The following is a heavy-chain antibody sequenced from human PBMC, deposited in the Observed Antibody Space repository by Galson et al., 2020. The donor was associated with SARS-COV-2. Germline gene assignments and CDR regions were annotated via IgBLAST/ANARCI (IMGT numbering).Heavy chain of an antibody. CDR3: ARGASGHNFDF. Sequence: GGPLRLSCAASGFTFDAYTMHWVRQPPGKGLEWVSLISWEGPITYYAPSVKGRFTMSRDNSRNSLYLQMSSLKTEDTALYYCARGASGHNFDFWGQLTPGTVSS. V-gene: IGHV3-43*01. CDR2: ISWEGPIT. J-gene: IGHJ4*02. CDR1: GFTFDAYT.